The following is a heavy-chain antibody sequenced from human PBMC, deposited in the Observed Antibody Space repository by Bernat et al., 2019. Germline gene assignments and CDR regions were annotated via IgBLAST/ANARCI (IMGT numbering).Heavy chain of an antibody. Sequence: EVQLVQSGAEVKKPGESLKISCKGSGYSFTNYCIGWVRQMPGKGLEWMGIIYPGDSDTRDSPSFPGQVTISADKSISTAYLQWGSLKASDTAIYYCARRGDWLLLDYWGQGTLVTVSS. CDR1: GYSFTNYC. D-gene: IGHD3-9*01. CDR3: ARRGDWLLLDY. CDR2: IYPGDSDT. J-gene: IGHJ4*02. V-gene: IGHV5-51*03.